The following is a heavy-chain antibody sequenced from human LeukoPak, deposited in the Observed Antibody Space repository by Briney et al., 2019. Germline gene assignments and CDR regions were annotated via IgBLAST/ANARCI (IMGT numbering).Heavy chain of an antibody. V-gene: IGHV4-34*01. J-gene: IGHJ4*02. Sequence: SETLSLTCAVYGGSFSGYYWSWIRQPPGKGLEWIGEINHSGSTNYNPSLKSRVTISVDTSKNQFSLKLSSVTAADTAVYYCARASTMVRGNFDYWGQGTLVTVSP. CDR1: GGSFSGYY. D-gene: IGHD3-10*01. CDR3: ARASTMVRGNFDY. CDR2: INHSGST.